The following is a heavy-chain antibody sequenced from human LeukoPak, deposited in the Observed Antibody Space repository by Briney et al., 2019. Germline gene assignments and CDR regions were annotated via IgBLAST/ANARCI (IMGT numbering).Heavy chain of an antibody. Sequence: GGSLRLSCAASGFIVSANYMSWVRQAPGKGLEWVSVFYSGGHTYHRDGTTYYADSVKGRFTISRDNSKNTLYLQMNSLRAEDTAVYYCARGPPPVYNWNENYYGMDVWGQGTTVTVSS. CDR2: FYSGGHTYHRDGTT. CDR3: ARGPPPVYNWNENYYGMDV. D-gene: IGHD1-20*01. V-gene: IGHV3-53*01. J-gene: IGHJ6*02. CDR1: GFIVSANY.